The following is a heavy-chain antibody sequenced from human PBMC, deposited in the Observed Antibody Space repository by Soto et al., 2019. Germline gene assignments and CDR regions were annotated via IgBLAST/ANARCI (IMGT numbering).Heavy chain of an antibody. D-gene: IGHD6-13*01. Sequence: GGSLRLSCAASGFTFSSYAMSWVRQAPGKGLEWVSAISGSGGSTYYADSVKGRFTISRDNSKNTLYLQMNSLRAEDTAVYYCAKDLHPQQLLPLPNWFDPWGQGTLVTVSS. CDR2: ISGSGGST. V-gene: IGHV3-23*01. CDR3: AKDLHPQQLLPLPNWFDP. J-gene: IGHJ5*02. CDR1: GFTFSSYA.